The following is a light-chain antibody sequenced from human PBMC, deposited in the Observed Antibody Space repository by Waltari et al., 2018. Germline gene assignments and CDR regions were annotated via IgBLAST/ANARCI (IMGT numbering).Light chain of an antibody. J-gene: IGLJ3*02. V-gene: IGLV1-40*01. CDR2: GDR. CDR3: QSYDSSLSGSV. CDR1: RPNIGAGYD. Sequence: QSVLTQPPSVSGAPGPRVTISSTGRRPNIGAGYDVHRYQQLAGTAPKLHFYGDRSRPLGVPDRFSGSQSGTSASLAITGLQAEDEADYYCQSYDSSLSGSVFGGGTKLTVL.